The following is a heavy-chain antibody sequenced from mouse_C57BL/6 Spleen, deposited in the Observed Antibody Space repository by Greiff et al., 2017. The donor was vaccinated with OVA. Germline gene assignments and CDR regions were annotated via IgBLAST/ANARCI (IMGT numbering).Heavy chain of an antibody. CDR2: IYPGSGNT. CDR3: ARWLLPSFDY. J-gene: IGHJ2*01. D-gene: IGHD2-3*01. Sequence: VQLQESGPELVKPGASVKISCKASGYSFTSYYIHWVKQRPGQGLEWIGWIYPGSGNTKYNEKFKGKATLTADTSSSPAYMQLSSLTSEDSAVYYCARWLLPSFDYWGQGTTLTVSS. V-gene: IGHV1-66*01. CDR1: GYSFTSYY.